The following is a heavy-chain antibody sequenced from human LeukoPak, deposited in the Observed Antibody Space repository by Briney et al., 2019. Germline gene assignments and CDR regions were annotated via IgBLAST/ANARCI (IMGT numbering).Heavy chain of an antibody. CDR1: GFTFSDSY. J-gene: IGHJ6*03. CDR3: AKDAGYSSGWYLPPYYYMDV. Sequence: AGGSLRLSCAASGFTFSDSYMTWVRQAPGKGVEWVAYISGSGHDINYSDSVKGRFTISRDNAKNSLYLQMSSLRAEDTAVYYCAKDAGYSSGWYLPPYYYMDVWGKGTTVTVSS. CDR2: ISGSGHDI. V-gene: IGHV3-11*01. D-gene: IGHD6-19*01.